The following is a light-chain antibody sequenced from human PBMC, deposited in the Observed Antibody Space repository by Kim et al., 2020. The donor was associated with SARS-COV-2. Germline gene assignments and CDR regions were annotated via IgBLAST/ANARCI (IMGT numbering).Light chain of an antibody. CDR1: NIGSKD. CDR3: QVWDSSVV. V-gene: IGLV3-9*01. J-gene: IGLJ2*01. Sequence: SVALGQTARITCGGNNIGSKDVHWYQQKPGQAPVLVIYRDSNRPSGIPERFSGSNSGNTATLTISRAHAGDEADYYCQVWDSSVVFGGGTQLTVL. CDR2: RDS.